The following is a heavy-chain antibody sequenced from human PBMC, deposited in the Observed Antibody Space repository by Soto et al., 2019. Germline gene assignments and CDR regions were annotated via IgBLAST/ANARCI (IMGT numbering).Heavy chain of an antibody. CDR1: GYTFTRDD. Sequence: ASVKVSCEASGYTFTRDDVNWVRQATGQGLEWMGWMNPNSGNTGFAQRFQGRVSMTRNTSINTAYMDLSNLRSEDTAVYYCATARWLGSALAFDVWGQGTKVTV. V-gene: IGHV1-8*01. J-gene: IGHJ3*01. CDR3: ATARWLGSALAFDV. D-gene: IGHD3-9*01. CDR2: MNPNSGNT.